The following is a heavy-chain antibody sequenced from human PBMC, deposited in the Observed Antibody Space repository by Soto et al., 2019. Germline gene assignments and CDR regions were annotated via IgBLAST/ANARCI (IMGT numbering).Heavy chain of an antibody. CDR1: GYTFTSYG. CDR2: ISAYNGNT. Sequence: ASVKVSCKASGYTFTSYGISWVRQAPGQGLEWMGWISAYNGNTNYAQKLQDRVTMTTDISTSTAYMELRSLRSDDTAVYYCARGVRPHFVTNYDYWGQGXLVTVYS. J-gene: IGHJ4*02. CDR3: ARGVRPHFVTNYDY. D-gene: IGHD3-10*01. V-gene: IGHV1-18*04.